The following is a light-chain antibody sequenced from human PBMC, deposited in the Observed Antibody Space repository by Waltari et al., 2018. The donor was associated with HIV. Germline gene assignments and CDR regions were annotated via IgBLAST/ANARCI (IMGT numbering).Light chain of an antibody. CDR3: QSYDSSLSGSV. Sequence: QSVLTQPPSVSGAPGQRVTISCTGSSSNIGARFDVHWYQQLPGTAPKLLIHGDNTRPSGVPDRVSGSKSGTSASLAITGLQAEDEADYYCQSYDSSLSGSVFGGGTKLTVL. CDR1: SSNIGARFD. V-gene: IGLV1-40*01. CDR2: GDN. J-gene: IGLJ3*02.